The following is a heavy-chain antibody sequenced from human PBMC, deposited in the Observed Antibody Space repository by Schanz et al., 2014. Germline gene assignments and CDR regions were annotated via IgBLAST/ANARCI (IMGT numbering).Heavy chain of an antibody. CDR2: ISYHGSER. CDR1: GFSFSDYG. J-gene: IGHJ4*02. V-gene: IGHV3-30*18. CDR3: AKSYDTSGYSGFDY. D-gene: IGHD3-22*01. Sequence: QEQLVESGGGVVQPGRSLRLCCAGLGFSFSDYGMHWVRQAPGRGLEWVAVISYHGSERYYADSVKGRFTISRDNSKNTLYLQMNSLRTEDTAVYFCAKSYDTSGYSGFDYWGQGTLVTVSS.